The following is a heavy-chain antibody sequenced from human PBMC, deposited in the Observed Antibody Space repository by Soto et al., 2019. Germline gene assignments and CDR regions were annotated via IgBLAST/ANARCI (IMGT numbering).Heavy chain of an antibody. CDR3: ARDKITGLFDY. Sequence: PSETLSLTCTVSGGSVSSRNYYWSWIRQPPGKGLEWIGYIYYTGNTNYNPSLESRVTISVDSSKSQFSLKLSSVTAADTAVYYCARDKITGLFDYWGQGTLVTVSS. CDR2: IYYTGNT. J-gene: IGHJ4*02. V-gene: IGHV4-61*01. CDR1: GGSVSSRNYY. D-gene: IGHD2-8*02.